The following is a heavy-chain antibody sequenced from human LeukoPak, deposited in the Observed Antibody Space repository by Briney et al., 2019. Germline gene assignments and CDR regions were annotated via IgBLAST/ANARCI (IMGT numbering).Heavy chain of an antibody. CDR1: GGTFSSYA. V-gene: IGHV1-69*05. CDR3: ARGMVRGVPGPYFDY. J-gene: IGHJ4*02. CDR2: IIPIFGTA. D-gene: IGHD3-10*01. Sequence: GSSVKVSCKASGGTFSSYAISWVRQAPGQELEWMGGIIPIFGTANYAQKFQGRVTITTDESTSTAYMELSSLRSEDTAVYYCARGMVRGVPGPYFDYWGQGTLVTVSS.